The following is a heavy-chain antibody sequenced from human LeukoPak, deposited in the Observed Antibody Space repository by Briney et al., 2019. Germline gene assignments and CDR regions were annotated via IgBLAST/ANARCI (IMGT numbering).Heavy chain of an antibody. CDR2: IRYDGSNK. CDR1: GFTVSNNY. Sequence: GGSLRLSCAASGFTVSNNYMRWVRQAPGKGLEWVAFIRYDGSNKYYADSVKGRFTISRDNSKNTLYLQMNSLRAEDTAVYYCAKDTLDYFDYWGQGTLVTVSS. J-gene: IGHJ4*02. CDR3: AKDTLDYFDY. V-gene: IGHV3-30*02.